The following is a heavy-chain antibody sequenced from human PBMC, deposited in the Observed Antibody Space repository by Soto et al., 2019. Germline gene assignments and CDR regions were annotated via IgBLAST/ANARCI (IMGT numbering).Heavy chain of an antibody. Sequence: GGSLRLSCAVSGLTSSSYEMNWVRQAPEKGLEWVSYISPSGSTIYADSVKGRFTISRDNAKNSLYLQMNSLRAEDTATYYCARGGYCDTTTCYRLNAFDVWGQGTVVTVSS. D-gene: IGHD2-2*01. CDR1: GLTSSSYE. CDR2: ISPSGSTI. V-gene: IGHV3-48*03. CDR3: ARGGYCDTTTCYRLNAFDV. J-gene: IGHJ3*01.